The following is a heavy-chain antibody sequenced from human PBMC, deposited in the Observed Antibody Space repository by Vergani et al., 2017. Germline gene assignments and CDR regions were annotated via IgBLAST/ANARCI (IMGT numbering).Heavy chain of an antibody. D-gene: IGHD2-21*02. V-gene: IGHV4-38-2*01. CDR2: IYRTGRT. CDR3: ARVGHLVAVTGEGPSLEL. J-gene: IGHJ2*01. Sequence: QVQLQESGPGLVKPSETLSLTCAVSGFSIDNGYYWDWIRQPPGKGLEWIGSIYRTGRTHFNPSLKSRVTISVDTSNNHFSLRLNSVTAADTAVYYCARVGHLVAVTGEGPSLELWGRGTLVTVSS. CDR1: GFSIDNGYY.